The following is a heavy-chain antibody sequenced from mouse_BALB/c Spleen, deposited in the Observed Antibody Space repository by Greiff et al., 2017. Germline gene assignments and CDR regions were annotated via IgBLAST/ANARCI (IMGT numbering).Heavy chain of an antibody. CDR1: GFSLTSYG. CDR2: IWAGGST. Sequence: VKLQESGPGLVAPSQSLSITCTVSGFSLTSYGVHWVRQPPGKGLEWLGVIWAGGSTNYNSALMSRLSISKDNSKSQVFLKMNSLQTDDTAMYYCARDDYGSGFAYWGQGTLVTVSA. V-gene: IGHV2-9*02. D-gene: IGHD1-1*01. CDR3: ARDDYGSGFAY. J-gene: IGHJ3*01.